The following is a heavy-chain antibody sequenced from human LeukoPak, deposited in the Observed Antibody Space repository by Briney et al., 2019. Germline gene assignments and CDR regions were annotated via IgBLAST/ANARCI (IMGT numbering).Heavy chain of an antibody. CDR2: ISGSGGST. J-gene: IGHJ4*02. V-gene: IGHV3-23*01. CDR3: AKDQVWIVVGSFDY. Sequence: GGSLRLSCAASGFTFSSSAMSWVRQAPGKGLEWVSGISGSGGSTYYADFVKGWFTISRDNSKNRLYLRMTSLRAEDTAVYYCAKDQVWIVVGSFDYWGQGTLVTVSS. CDR1: GFTFSSSA. D-gene: IGHD3-22*01.